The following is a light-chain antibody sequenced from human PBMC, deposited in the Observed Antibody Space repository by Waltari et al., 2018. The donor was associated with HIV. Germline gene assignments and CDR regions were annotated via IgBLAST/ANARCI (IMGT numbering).Light chain of an antibody. CDR1: QSVSDY. J-gene: IGKJ4*01. Sequence: EIVLTQSPATLSLSLGEKATLSCRASQSVSDYVAWYQHQPGQATRLLIYDASNRATGIPARFSGSGSGTDFTLTISSLEPEDFAVYYCQQRSYWRRALTFGGGTKVEIK. V-gene: IGKV3-11*01. CDR2: DAS. CDR3: QQRSYWRRALT.